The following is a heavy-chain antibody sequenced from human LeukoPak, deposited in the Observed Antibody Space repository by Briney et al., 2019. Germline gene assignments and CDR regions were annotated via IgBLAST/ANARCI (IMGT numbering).Heavy chain of an antibody. CDR3: ACGYSGDDFYYYYMDV. V-gene: IGHV1-2*02. CDR2: INPNSGGT. Sequence: ASVKVSCKASGYTFTGYYMHWVRQAAGQGLEWMGWINPNSGGTNYAQKFQGRVTMTRDTSISTAYMELSRLRPDDTAVYYCACGYSGDDFYYYYMDVWGKGTTVTVSS. CDR1: GYTFTGYY. J-gene: IGHJ6*03. D-gene: IGHD5-12*01.